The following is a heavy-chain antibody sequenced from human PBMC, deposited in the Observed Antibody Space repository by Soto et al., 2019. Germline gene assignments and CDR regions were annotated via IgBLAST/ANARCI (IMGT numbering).Heavy chain of an antibody. CDR1: GYTFTSYG. D-gene: IGHD4-17*01. CDR2: ISAYNGNT. V-gene: IGHV1-18*01. J-gene: IGHJ6*02. CDR3: AIVCCAPYGDNYYYYYGMDV. Sequence: ASVKVSCKAPGYTFTSYGISWVLQAPGQGLEWMGWISAYNGNTNYAQKLQGRVTMTTDTPTSTAYMELSSLRSDDTAVYYCAIVCCAPYGDNYYYYYGMDVWGQGTTVTVSS.